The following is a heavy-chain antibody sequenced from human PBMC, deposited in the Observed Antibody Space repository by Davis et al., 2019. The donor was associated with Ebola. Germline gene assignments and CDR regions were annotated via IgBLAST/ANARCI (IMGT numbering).Heavy chain of an antibody. V-gene: IGHV3-23*01. J-gene: IGHJ4*02. Sequence: GESLKISCAASGFTFSSYSMNWVRQAPGKGLEWVSAISGSGGSTYYADSVKGRFTISRDNSKNTLYLQMNSLRAEDTAVYYCARAGVPELLPFYYFDYWGQGTLVTVSS. CDR2: ISGSGGST. CDR3: ARAGVPELLPFYYFDY. D-gene: IGHD3-10*01. CDR1: GFTFSSYS.